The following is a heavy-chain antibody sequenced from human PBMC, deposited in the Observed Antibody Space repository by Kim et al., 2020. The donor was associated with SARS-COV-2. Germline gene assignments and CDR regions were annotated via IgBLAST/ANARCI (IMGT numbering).Heavy chain of an antibody. Sequence: TTYSPSCQGQVTISADKSISTAYLQWSSLKASDTAMYYCARRGVAGSYGDWGQGTLVTVSS. D-gene: IGHD6-19*01. CDR3: ARRGVAGSYGD. J-gene: IGHJ4*02. CDR2: T. V-gene: IGHV5-51*01.